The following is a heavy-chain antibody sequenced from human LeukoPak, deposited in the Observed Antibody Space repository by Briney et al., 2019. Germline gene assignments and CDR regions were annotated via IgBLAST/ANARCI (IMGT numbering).Heavy chain of an antibody. CDR3: ARDYGRGYSYGVFDY. CDR2: IYHSGNN. D-gene: IGHD5-18*01. V-gene: IGHV4-38-2*01. J-gene: IGHJ4*02. CDR1: GYSISSGYY. Sequence: PSETLSLTCALSGYSISSGYYWGWVRQPPGKGLEWIGSIYHSGNNYYNPPLKSRAPISVDTSKNQFSLKLSSMTAADTAVYYCARDYGRGYSYGVFDYWGQG.